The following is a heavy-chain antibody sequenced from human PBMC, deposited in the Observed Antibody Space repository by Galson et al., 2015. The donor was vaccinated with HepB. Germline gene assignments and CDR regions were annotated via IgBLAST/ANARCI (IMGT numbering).Heavy chain of an antibody. CDR2: FDPEDGET. CDR1: GYTLTELS. CDR3: ATWVAKRWGWFDP. Sequence: SVKVSCKVSGYTLTELSMHWVRQAPGKGLEWMGGFDPEDGETIYAQKFQGRVTMTEDTSTDTAYMELSSLRSEDTAVYYCATWVAKRWGWFDPWGQGTLVTVSS. D-gene: IGHD2-15*01. V-gene: IGHV1-24*01. J-gene: IGHJ5*02.